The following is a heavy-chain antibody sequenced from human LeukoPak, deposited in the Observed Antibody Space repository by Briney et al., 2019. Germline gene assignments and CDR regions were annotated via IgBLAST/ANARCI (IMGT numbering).Heavy chain of an antibody. CDR2: ISSSSSYI. D-gene: IGHD6-13*01. J-gene: IGHJ4*02. Sequence: GGSLRLSCAASGFTFSSYSMNWVRQAPGKGLEWVSSISSSSSYIYYADSVKGRFTISRDNAKNSLYLQMNSLRAEDTAVYYCARGPPIAAAGTDQYFDYWGQGTLVTVSS. CDR1: GFTFSSYS. V-gene: IGHV3-21*01. CDR3: ARGPPIAAAGTDQYFDY.